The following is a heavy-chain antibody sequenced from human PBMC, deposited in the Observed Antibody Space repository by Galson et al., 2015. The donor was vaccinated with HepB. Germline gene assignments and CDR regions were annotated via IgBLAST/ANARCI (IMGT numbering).Heavy chain of an antibody. J-gene: IGHJ4*02. Sequence: SLRLSCAASGFTFSYYAMSWVRQAPGKGLEWVSAITPSGDNTYSADSVKGRFTISRDNSQNTLFLQMNSLRAEDSAVYYCVREVRNGWYYFDYWGQGTQVTVST. CDR3: VREVRNGWYYFDY. CDR2: ITPSGDNT. D-gene: IGHD2-15*01. CDR1: GFTFSYYA. V-gene: IGHV3-23*01.